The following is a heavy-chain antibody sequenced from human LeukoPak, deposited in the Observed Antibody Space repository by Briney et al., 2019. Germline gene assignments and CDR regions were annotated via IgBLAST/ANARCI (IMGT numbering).Heavy chain of an antibody. V-gene: IGHV3-23*01. CDR3: AKLNYYGSGSYFLNYYFDY. CDR2: ISCSGGST. D-gene: IGHD3-10*01. J-gene: IGHJ4*02. Sequence: PGGSLRLSCAASGFTFSSYGMSWVRQAPGKGLDWVSAISCSGGSTYYADSVKGRFTISRDNSKNSLYLQMNSLRAEDTAVYYCAKLNYYGSGSYFLNYYFDYWGQGTLVTVSS. CDR1: GFTFSSYG.